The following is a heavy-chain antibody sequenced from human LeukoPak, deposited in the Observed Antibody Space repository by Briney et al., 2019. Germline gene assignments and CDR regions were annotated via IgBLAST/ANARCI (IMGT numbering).Heavy chain of an antibody. V-gene: IGHV3-53*01. CDR2: IYSGGST. D-gene: IGHD6-6*01. J-gene: IGHJ5*02. CDR1: GFTVSSNY. CDR3: ARDDTSSSGFDP. Sequence: GGLRLSRGASGFTVSSNYMRWVRPAPREGPEAVSVIYSGGSTYYADSVKGRFTISRDNSKNTLYLQMNSLRAEDTAVYYCARDDTSSSGFDPWGQGTLVTVSS.